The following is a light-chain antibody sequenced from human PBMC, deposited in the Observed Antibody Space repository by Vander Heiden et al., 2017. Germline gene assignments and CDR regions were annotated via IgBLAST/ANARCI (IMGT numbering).Light chain of an antibody. V-gene: IGKV3-15*01. CDR2: GAS. CDR3: QQYNRWPPST. CDR1: QSVSSN. J-gene: IGKJ5*01. Sequence: EIVLTQSPATLPVSPGDRSTLPCRASQSVSSNLAWYQQKPGQAPRLLIYGASTSATGSPARFSGGGSGTEFTLTISSLQSEDFAVYYCQQYNRWPPSTFGQGTRLEIK.